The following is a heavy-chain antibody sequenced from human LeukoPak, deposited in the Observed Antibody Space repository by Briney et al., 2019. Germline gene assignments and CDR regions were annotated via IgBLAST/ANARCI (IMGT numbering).Heavy chain of an antibody. CDR2: IYYSGRT. D-gene: IGHD5-18*01. Sequence: SETLSLTCTVSGYSISSGYYWGWIRQPPGKGLEWIGSIYYSGRTYYNPSLKSRVTISVDTSKNQFSLKLTSVTAADTAVYYCARVDTGMAVTIDHWGQGALVTVSS. J-gene: IGHJ4*02. CDR1: GYSISSGYY. CDR3: ARVDTGMAVTIDH. V-gene: IGHV4-38-2*02.